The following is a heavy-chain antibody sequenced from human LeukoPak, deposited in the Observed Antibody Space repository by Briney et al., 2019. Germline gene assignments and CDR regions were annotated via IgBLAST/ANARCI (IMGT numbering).Heavy chain of an antibody. CDR2: ISGSGDST. CDR3: AKSFRSTSLDY. D-gene: IGHD2-2*01. CDR1: GFTFRSYG. J-gene: IGHJ4*02. V-gene: IGHV3-23*01. Sequence: GGSLRLSCAASGFTFRSYGMTGVRQAPGKGLEWVSAISGSGDSTYYADSVKGRFTISRDNSRNTLYLQMNSLRAGDTAVYYCAKSFRSTSLDYWGQGTLVTVSS.